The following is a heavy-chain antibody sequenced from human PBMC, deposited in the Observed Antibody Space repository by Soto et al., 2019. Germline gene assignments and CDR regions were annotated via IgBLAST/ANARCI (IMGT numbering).Heavy chain of an antibody. CDR3: AREASIIPTYPRRGMLANWFDP. J-gene: IGHJ5*02. D-gene: IGHD2-8*01. Sequence: ASVKVSCKASGYTFTSYGISWVRQAPGQGLEWMGWISAYNGNTNYAQKLQGRVTMTTDTSTSTAYMELRSLRSYDTAVYYCAREASIIPTYPRRGMLANWFDPWGQGTLVTVSS. CDR1: GYTFTSYG. V-gene: IGHV1-18*01. CDR2: ISAYNGNT.